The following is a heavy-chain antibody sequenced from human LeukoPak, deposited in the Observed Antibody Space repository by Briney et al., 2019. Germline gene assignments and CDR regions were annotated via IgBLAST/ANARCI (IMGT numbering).Heavy chain of an antibody. CDR1: GYTFTSYG. J-gene: IGHJ4*02. CDR2: ISAYNGNT. D-gene: IGHD3-3*01. V-gene: IGHV1-18*01. CDR3: ARVRPPGPFNYDFWSGSDY. Sequence: ASVKVSCKASGYTFTSYGISWVRQAPGQGLEWMGWISAYNGNTNYAQKLQGRVTMTTDTSTSTAYMGLRSLRSDDTAVYYCARVRPPGPFNYDFWSGSDYWGQGTLVTVSS.